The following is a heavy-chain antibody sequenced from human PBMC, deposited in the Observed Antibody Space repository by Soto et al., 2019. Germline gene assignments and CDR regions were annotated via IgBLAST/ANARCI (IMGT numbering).Heavy chain of an antibody. V-gene: IGHV3-21*02. CDR2: ISSSGSYI. Sequence: EVQLVESGGGLVKRGGSLRLSCAASGFSFNSYTMNWVRQAPGKGLEWVSSISSSGSYIYYADSVKGRFTISRDNAKNSLYLQMNSLTAEDTAVYFCARGTFDSSDNYFAGWFDPWGQGTLVTVSS. D-gene: IGHD3-22*01. CDR3: ARGTFDSSDNYFAGWFDP. CDR1: GFSFNSYT. J-gene: IGHJ5*02.